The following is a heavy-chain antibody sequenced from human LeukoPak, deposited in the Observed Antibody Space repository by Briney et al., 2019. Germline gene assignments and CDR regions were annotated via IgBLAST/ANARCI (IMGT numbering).Heavy chain of an antibody. V-gene: IGHV3-23*01. CDR3: AKDRVYWAPEDAFDI. CDR2: ISGSGDST. CDR1: GFTFRSYA. Sequence: PGGSLRLSCAASGFTFRSYAMSWVRQAPGKGLEWVSAISGSGDSTYFADSVKGRFTISRDNAKYTLYLQMNSLRGEDTAVYYCAKDRVYWAPEDAFDIWGQGTMVSVSS. J-gene: IGHJ3*02. D-gene: IGHD2-8*02.